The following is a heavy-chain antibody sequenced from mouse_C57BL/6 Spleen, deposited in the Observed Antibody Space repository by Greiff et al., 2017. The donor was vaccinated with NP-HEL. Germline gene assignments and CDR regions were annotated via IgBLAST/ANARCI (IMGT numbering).Heavy chain of an antibody. Sequence: VQVVESGAELVRPGASVTLSCKASGYTFTDYEMHWVKQTPVHGLEWIGAIDPETGGTAYNQKFKGKAILTADKSSSTAYMELRSLTSEDSAVYYCTRGRELLRYPLDYWGQGTTLTVSS. D-gene: IGHD1-1*01. CDR1: GYTFTDYE. CDR2: IDPETGGT. V-gene: IGHV1-15*01. J-gene: IGHJ2*01. CDR3: TRGRELLRYPLDY.